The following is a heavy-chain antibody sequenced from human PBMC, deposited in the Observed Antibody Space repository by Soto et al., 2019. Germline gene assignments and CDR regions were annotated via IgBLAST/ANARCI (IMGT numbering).Heavy chain of an antibody. CDR3: TTGGIVVVISDAFDI. Sequence: PGGSLRLSCAASGFTFSSYSMNWVRQAPGKGLEWVGRIKSKTDGGTTDYAAPVKGRFTISRDDSKNTLYLQMNSLKTEDTAVYCCTTGGIVVVISDAFDIWGQGTMVTVSS. J-gene: IGHJ3*02. CDR2: IKSKTDGGTT. CDR1: GFTFSSYS. V-gene: IGHV3-15*01. D-gene: IGHD3-22*01.